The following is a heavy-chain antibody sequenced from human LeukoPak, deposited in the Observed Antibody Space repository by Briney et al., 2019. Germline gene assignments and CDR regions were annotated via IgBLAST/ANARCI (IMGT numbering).Heavy chain of an antibody. CDR1: GGTFSSYA. CDR2: IIPIIGTA. J-gene: IGHJ4*02. Sequence: SVKVSCKASGGTFSSYAISWVRQAPGQGLEWMGGIIPIIGTANYAQKFQGRVTITADESTSTAYMELSSLRSEDTAVYYCARDGADCSGGSCYLYYFDYWGQGTLVTVSS. CDR3: ARDGADCSGGSCYLYYFDY. V-gene: IGHV1-69*13. D-gene: IGHD2-15*01.